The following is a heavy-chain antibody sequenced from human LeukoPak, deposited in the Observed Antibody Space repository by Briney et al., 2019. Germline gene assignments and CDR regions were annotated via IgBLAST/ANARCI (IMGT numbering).Heavy chain of an antibody. D-gene: IGHD3-10*01. CDR3: AKGGMVRRVIIRYYYGMDV. J-gene: IGHJ6*02. V-gene: IGHV3-23*01. CDR2: ISGSGGST. Sequence: GGSLRLSCAASGFTFSSYAMSWVRQAPGKGLEWVSAISGSGGSTYYADSVKGRFTISRDNSKNTLYLQMNSLRAEDTAVYYCAKGGMVRRVIIRYYYGMDVWGQGTTVTVSS. CDR1: GFTFSSYA.